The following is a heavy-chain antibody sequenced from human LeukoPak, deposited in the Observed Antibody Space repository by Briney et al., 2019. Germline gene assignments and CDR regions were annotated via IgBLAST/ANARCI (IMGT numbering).Heavy chain of an antibody. CDR1: GFTFSNAW. D-gene: IGHD1-26*01. CDR3: TRPVGATTA. V-gene: IGHV3-73*01. CDR2: IRSKANSYAT. J-gene: IGHJ5*02. Sequence: GGSLRLSCAASGFTFSNAWMNWVRQASGKGLEWVGRIRSKANSYATEYAASVKGRFTISRDDSKNTAYLQMNSLRTEDTAVYYCTRPVGATTAWGQGTLVTVSS.